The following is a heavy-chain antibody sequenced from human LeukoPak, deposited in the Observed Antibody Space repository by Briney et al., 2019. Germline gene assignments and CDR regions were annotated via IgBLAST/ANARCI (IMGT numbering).Heavy chain of an antibody. V-gene: IGHV4-34*01. D-gene: IGHD5/OR15-5a*01. CDR2: INHSGST. Sequence: PSETLSLTCAVYGGSFSGYYWSWIRQPPGKGLEWIGEINHSGSTNYNPSLKSRVTISVDTSKNQFSLKLSSVTAADTAVYYCASFSVSYYFDYWGQGTLVTVSS. J-gene: IGHJ4*02. CDR3: ASFSVSYYFDY. CDR1: GGSFSGYY.